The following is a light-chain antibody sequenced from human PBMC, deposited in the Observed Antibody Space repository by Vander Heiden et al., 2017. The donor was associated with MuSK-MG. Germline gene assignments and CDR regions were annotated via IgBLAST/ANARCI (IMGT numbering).Light chain of an antibody. V-gene: IGKV4-1*01. CDR3: QQYYSTPRT. J-gene: IGKJ3*01. Sequence: DIVMTQPPDSLAVSLGERATIHCKSSQSVLYSSNNKNYLAWYQQKPGQPPKLLIYWASTRESGVPDRFSGSGSGTDFTLTISSLQAEDVAVYYCQQYYSTPRTFGPGTKVDIK. CDR2: WAS. CDR1: QSVLYSSNNKNY.